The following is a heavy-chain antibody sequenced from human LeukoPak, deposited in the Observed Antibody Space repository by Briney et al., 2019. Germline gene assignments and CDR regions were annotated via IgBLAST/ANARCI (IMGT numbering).Heavy chain of an antibody. CDR3: ARGCSGGSCPTGPMDV. D-gene: IGHD2-15*01. J-gene: IGHJ6*04. Sequence: PGGSLRLSCAASGFTVSRKYMSWVRQAPGKGLEWVAVIYTDASTYYADSVKGRFTISRDNAKNSLYLQMNSLRAEDTAVYYCARGCSGGSCPTGPMDVWGKGTTVTVSS. V-gene: IGHV3-53*01. CDR1: GFTVSRKY. CDR2: IYTDAST.